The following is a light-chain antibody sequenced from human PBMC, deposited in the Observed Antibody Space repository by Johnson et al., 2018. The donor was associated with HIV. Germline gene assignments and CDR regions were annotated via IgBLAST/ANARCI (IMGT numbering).Light chain of an antibody. CDR1: SSNIGNNY. CDR3: GTWDSSLSAGNV. J-gene: IGLJ1*01. V-gene: IGLV1-51*01. Sequence: QPVLTQPPSMSAAPGQRVTISCSGSSSNIGNNYVSWYQQVPGAAPKLLIYDNNRRPSGIPDRFSGSKSGTSATLGITGLQTGDEADYYCGTWDSSLSAGNVFGTGTKVTVL. CDR2: DNN.